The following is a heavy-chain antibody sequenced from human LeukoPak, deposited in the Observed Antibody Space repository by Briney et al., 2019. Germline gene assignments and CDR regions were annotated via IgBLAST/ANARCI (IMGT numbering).Heavy chain of an antibody. D-gene: IGHD1-1*01. CDR1: GFTFGDYA. J-gene: IGHJ4*02. CDR3: CWQRLVGLTYFDY. CDR2: IRNKAYGETT. V-gene: IGHV3-49*04. Sequence: PGGSLRLSCLVSGFTFGDYAVDWVRQAPGKGLEWVGFIRNKAYGETTEYAASVNGRFTISRDDSKSIAYLQMNSLKTDDAAVYFCCWQRLVGLTYFDYWGQGTLVTVSS.